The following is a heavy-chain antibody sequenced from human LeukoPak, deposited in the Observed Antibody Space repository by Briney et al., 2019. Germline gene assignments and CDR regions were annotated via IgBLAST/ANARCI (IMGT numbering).Heavy chain of an antibody. CDR1: GDSVSSNSAA. CDR3: ARGERKNSRWDMS. J-gene: IGHJ4*02. CDR2: TYYRSKWYN. D-gene: IGHD2/OR15-2a*01. Sequence: SQTLSLTCAISGDSVSSNSAAWNWIRQSPSRGLEWLGRTYYRSKWYNDYAVSVKSRITINPDTSKNQFSLKLTSVTAADTAMYYCARGERKNSRWDMSWGQGTLVTVSS. V-gene: IGHV6-1*01.